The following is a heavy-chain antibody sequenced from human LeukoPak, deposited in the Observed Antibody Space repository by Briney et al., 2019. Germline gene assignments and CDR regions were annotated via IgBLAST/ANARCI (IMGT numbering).Heavy chain of an antibody. J-gene: IGHJ4*02. CDR1: GFTVSSNY. CDR3: TRRGYGDYAPFDY. Sequence: GGSLRLSCAVSGFTVSSNYMSWVRQAPGKGLEWVLFIYSGGTTYYADSVKGRFTISSDNSKNTLYLQMNSLRAEDTAVYYCTRRGYGDYAPFDYWGQGTLVTVSS. D-gene: IGHD4-17*01. V-gene: IGHV3-66*04. CDR2: IYSGGTT.